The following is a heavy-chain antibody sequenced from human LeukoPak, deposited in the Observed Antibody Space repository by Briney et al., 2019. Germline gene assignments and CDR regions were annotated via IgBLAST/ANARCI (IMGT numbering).Heavy chain of an antibody. J-gene: IGHJ4*02. Sequence: GGSLRLSCAASGFTFSSYAMNWVRQAPGKGLEWVSSISNSGNSIYYGDPVKGRFTISRDNAKNSLYLQMNSLRAEDTAVYYCATPGLLGYCSSAICAPPGYWGQGTLVTVSS. CDR1: GFTFSSYA. V-gene: IGHV3-21*04. CDR2: ISNSGNSI. D-gene: IGHD2-2*01. CDR3: ATPGLLGYCSSAICAPPGY.